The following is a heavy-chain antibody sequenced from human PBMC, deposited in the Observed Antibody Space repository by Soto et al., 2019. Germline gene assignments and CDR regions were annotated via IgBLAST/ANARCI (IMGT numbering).Heavy chain of an antibody. V-gene: IGHV6-1*01. J-gene: IGHJ4*01. CDR1: GDSVSSNSAG. Sequence: QVQLQQSGPGLVKPSQTLSLTCAITGDSVSSNSAGWSWVRQSPSRGLEWLGRTYYRSKWYYEYAVSEIGRITITPDTSKNQYSLQLNSVTPEDTAVYFCARGEQYSGRIFDYWGQGTLVTVSS. CDR3: ARGEQYSGRIFDY. D-gene: IGHD1-26*01. CDR2: TYYRSKWYY.